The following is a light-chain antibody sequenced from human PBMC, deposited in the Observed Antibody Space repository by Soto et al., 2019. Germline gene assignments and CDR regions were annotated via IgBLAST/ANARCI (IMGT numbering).Light chain of an antibody. J-gene: IGKJ2*01. CDR3: QQYNSGRPGLYA. V-gene: IGKV3-15*01. CDR1: QSVSSN. CDR2: GAS. Sequence: EIVMTQYPATQSVSPGERATLSCRASQSVSSNLAWYQQKPGQAPRLLVYGASTRATGIPARLSGSGSGAAVSFTISSLQSGDFTVYYCQQYNSGRPGLYAFGQGTKVDIK.